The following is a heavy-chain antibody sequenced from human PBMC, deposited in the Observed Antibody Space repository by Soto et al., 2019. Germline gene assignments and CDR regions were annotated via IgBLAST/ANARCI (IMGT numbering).Heavy chain of an antibody. CDR3: ARGTGSGMDV. CDR1: GNTFRNYA. Sequence: ASVKVSCKASGNTFRNYAMHWVRQAPGQRLEWMGWINAGNGNTKYSQKFQGRVTITRDTSASTAYMELSSLRSEDTAVYYCARGTGSGMDVWGQGTTVTVSS. CDR2: INAGNGNT. J-gene: IGHJ6*02. D-gene: IGHD3-10*01. V-gene: IGHV1-3*01.